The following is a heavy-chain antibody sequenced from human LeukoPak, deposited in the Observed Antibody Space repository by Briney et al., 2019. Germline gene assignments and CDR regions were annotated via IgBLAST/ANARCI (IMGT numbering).Heavy chain of an antibody. V-gene: IGHV4-34*01. J-gene: IGHJ4*02. Sequence: PSETLSLTCAVYGGSFSGYYWSWIRQPPGKGLEWIGEINHSGSINYNPSLKSRVTISVDTSKNQFSLKLSSVTAADTAVYYCARGHDYGDYDGSDYWGQGTLVTVSS. D-gene: IGHD4-17*01. CDR2: INHSGSI. CDR3: ARGHDYGDYDGSDY. CDR1: GGSFSGYY.